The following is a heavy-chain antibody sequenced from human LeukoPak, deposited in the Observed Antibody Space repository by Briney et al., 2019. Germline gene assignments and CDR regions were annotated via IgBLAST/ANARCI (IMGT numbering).Heavy chain of an antibody. CDR1: GGSISSNNW. CDR3: ARETFYYDFWSGYYPRGGFDY. CDR2: IFHSGST. D-gene: IGHD3-3*01. Sequence: SETLSLTCVVSGGSISSNNWWSWVRQPPGKGLEWFGEIFHSGSTNYNPSLKSRVTISVDTSKNQFSLKLSSVTAADTAVYYCARETFYYDFWSGYYPRGGFDYWGQGTLVTVSS. V-gene: IGHV4-4*02. J-gene: IGHJ4*02.